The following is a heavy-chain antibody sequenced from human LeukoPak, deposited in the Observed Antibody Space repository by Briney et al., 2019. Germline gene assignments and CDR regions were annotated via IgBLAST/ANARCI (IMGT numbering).Heavy chain of an antibody. CDR2: IIPISGTA. CDR1: RGTFRSHA. V-gene: IGHV1-69*05. CDR3: ARGLQYQLLKALGYYYMDV. J-gene: IGHJ6*03. Sequence: ASVKVSCKASRGTFRSHAIAWLRQAPGQGREWMGGIIPISGTASYAQKFQGRVTISTDGSTSIAYMELTSLTSDDTAVDYCARGLQYQLLKALGYYYMDVWGEGTTVTVSS. D-gene: IGHD2-2*01.